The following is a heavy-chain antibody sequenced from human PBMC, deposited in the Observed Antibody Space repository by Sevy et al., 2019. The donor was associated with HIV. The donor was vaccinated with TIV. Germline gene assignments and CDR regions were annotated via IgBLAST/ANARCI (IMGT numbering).Heavy chain of an antibody. J-gene: IGHJ4*02. V-gene: IGHV4-59*01. CDR1: GGSISGYY. D-gene: IGHD2-2*01. CDR2: IYYSGST. CDR3: ARVPCSSTSCYGYYFDY. Sequence: SQTLSLTCTVSGGSISGYYWSWIRQPPGKGLEWIGYIYYSGSTDYNPSLKSRVSISVDTSKNQFSLKLSSVTAADTAVYYCARVPCSSTSCYGYYFDYWGQGTLVTVSS.